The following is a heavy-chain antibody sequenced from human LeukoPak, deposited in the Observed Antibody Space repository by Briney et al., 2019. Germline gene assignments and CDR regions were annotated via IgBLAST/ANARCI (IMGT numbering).Heavy chain of an antibody. CDR2: IGAGGTFT. CDR3: ATGEFYFDF. CDR1: GFTFSSYA. V-gene: IGHV3-23*01. Sequence: PGGSLRLSCTASGFTFSSYAMNWVRQAPGKGLEWVSGIGAGGTFTYYADSVKGRFTIFRDNSRNTLYLQMNSLRAEDTALYYCATGEFYFDFWGQGTLVTVSS. D-gene: IGHD3-16*01. J-gene: IGHJ4*02.